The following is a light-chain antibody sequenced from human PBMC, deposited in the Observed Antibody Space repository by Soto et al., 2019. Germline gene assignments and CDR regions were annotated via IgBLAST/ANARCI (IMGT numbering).Light chain of an antibody. Sequence: QSVLTQPASVSGSPGQSVTISCTGTSSDVGGYDYVSWYQQHPGTAPKLMLYEVNNRPSGVSNRFSGSKSGNTAYLTISGLQVEDEAEYFCLSFTTTSTHVCGTGTKVTVL. CDR1: SSDVGGYDY. CDR2: EVN. V-gene: IGLV2-14*01. CDR3: LSFTTTSTHV. J-gene: IGLJ1*01.